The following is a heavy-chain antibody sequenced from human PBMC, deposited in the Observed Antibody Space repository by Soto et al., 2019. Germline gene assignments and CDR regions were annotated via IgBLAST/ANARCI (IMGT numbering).Heavy chain of an antibody. J-gene: IGHJ4*02. CDR3: TRDSRHRTIFGVVIGAYYFDY. D-gene: IGHD3-3*01. CDR2: IRSKAYGGTT. V-gene: IGHV3-49*03. Sequence: EVQLVESGGGLVQPGRSLRLSCTASGFTFGDYAMSWFRQAPGKGLEWVGFIRSKAYGGTTEYAASVKGRFTISRDDSKSIAYLQMNSLKTEDTAVYYCTRDSRHRTIFGVVIGAYYFDYWGQGTLVTVSS. CDR1: GFTFGDYA.